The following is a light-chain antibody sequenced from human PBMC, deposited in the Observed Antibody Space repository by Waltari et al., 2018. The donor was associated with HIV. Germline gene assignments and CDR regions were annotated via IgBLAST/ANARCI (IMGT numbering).Light chain of an antibody. CDR2: EVS. CDR1: SSDVGGYNY. J-gene: IGLJ3*02. CDR3: SSYTSSSTPGWV. Sequence: QSALTQPASVSGSPGPSITISCTGTSSDVGGYNYVPWYQQHPGKAPKLMIYEVSNRPSGVSNRFSGSKSGNTASLTISGLQAEDEADYYCSSYTSSSTPGWVFGGGTKLTVL. V-gene: IGLV2-14*01.